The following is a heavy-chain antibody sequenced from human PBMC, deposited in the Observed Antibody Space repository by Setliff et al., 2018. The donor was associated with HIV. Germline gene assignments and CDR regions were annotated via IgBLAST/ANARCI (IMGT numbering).Heavy chain of an antibody. Sequence: SETLSLTCTVSGGSMSSSSYYWGWIRQTPDKGLEWIGIIYYSGATYYNPSLTSRVTISVDTSRNQFSLKLRSVTVADTAAYYCARLGYVSGGFYKTPVPYYFDYWGQGALVTVSS. CDR2: IYYSGAT. J-gene: IGHJ4*02. V-gene: IGHV4-39*01. D-gene: IGHD3-10*01. CDR3: ARLGYVSGGFYKTPVPYYFDY. CDR1: GGSMSSSSYY.